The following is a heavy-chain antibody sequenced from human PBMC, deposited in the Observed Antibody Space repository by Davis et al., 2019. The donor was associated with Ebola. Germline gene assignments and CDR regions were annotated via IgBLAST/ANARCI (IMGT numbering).Heavy chain of an antibody. V-gene: IGHV1-2*04. CDR2: INPNSGGT. CDR3: ARDRGYSSGWYTRY. D-gene: IGHD6-19*01. J-gene: IGHJ4*02. Sequence: ASVKVSCKASGYTFTGYYMHWVRQAPGQGLEWMGWINPNSGGTNYAQKFQGWVTMTTDTSTSTAYMELRSLRSDDTAVYYCARDRGYSSGWYTRYWGQGTLVTVSS. CDR1: GYTFTGYY.